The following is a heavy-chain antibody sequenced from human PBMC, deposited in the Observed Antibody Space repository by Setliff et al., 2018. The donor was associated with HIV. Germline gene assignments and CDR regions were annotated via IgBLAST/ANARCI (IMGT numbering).Heavy chain of an antibody. V-gene: IGHV4-59*08. Sequence: PSETLSLTCSVSGASITSHNWSWIRQPPGKGLEWIGSLSHGGNTYYNPSLKSRITFSLDTSKNQFSLKLNFVTAADTAVYYCARAFGDYEAFYFDSWGQGSLVTVSS. CDR2: LSHGGNT. J-gene: IGHJ4*02. D-gene: IGHD4-17*01. CDR1: GASITSHN. CDR3: ARAFGDYEAFYFDS.